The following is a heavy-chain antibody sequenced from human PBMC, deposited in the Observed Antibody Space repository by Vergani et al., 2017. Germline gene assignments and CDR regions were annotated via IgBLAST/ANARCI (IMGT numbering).Heavy chain of an antibody. V-gene: IGHV1-18*01. CDR2: IRPYTGHT. D-gene: IGHD2-15*01. J-gene: IGHJ6*02. CDR1: SHTFQTYG. CDR3: ARVAPSSGMDV. Sequence: QVQLVQSGAELKKPGASVSVSCKGSSHTFQTYGISWVRQAPGKGLEWMAWIRPYTGHTIYAQKFQDRVTMTADTSTNTAYMELRSLRSDDTAVYFCARVAPSSGMDVWGQGTTVIVSS.